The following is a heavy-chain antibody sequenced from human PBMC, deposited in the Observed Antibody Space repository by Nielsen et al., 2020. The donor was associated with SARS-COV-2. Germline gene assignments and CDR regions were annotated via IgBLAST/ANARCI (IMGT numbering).Heavy chain of an antibody. J-gene: IGHJ5*02. Sequence: SETLSLTCTVSGGSISSSSYYWVWIQHPPGKGLEWIGYIYYSGSTNYNPSLKSRVTISVDTSKNQFSLKLSSVTAADTAVYYCARDLDRYSGYAGWFDPWGQGTLVTVSS. CDR3: ARDLDRYSGYAGWFDP. D-gene: IGHD5-12*01. V-gene: IGHV4-61*01. CDR2: IYYSGST. CDR1: GGSISSSSYY.